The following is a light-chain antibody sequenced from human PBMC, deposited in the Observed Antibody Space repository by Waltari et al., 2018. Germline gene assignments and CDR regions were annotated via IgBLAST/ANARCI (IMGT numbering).Light chain of an antibody. CDR3: CSYAGLSFL. CDR1: HGDVGYYNY. V-gene: IGLV2-11*01. Sequence: QSALTQPRSLSGSPGQSVTISCTGTHGDVGYYNYVSWYQQHPRKAPKLLIYDVTKRPSGVPDRFSCSKSGNTAFLTISGLQAEDEGDYYCCSYAGLSFLFGGGTILTVL. J-gene: IGLJ3*02. CDR2: DVT.